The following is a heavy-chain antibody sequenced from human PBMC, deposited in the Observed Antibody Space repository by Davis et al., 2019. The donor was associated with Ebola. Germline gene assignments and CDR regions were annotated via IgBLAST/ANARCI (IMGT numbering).Heavy chain of an antibody. D-gene: IGHD3-10*01. V-gene: IGHV3-23*01. CDR2: FGTGGDT. Sequence: PGGSLRLSCTDSVITFSSYAMSWVRQAPGKGLEWVSTFGTGGDTYYADSVKGRFTISRDNSKNTLYLQMNSLRVDDTAVYYCARDLWFGELSDCWGQGTLVTVSS. CDR3: ARDLWFGELSDC. J-gene: IGHJ4*02. CDR1: VITFSSYA.